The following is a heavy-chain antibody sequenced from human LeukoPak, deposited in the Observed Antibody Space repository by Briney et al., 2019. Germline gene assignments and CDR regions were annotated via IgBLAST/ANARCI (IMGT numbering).Heavy chain of an antibody. CDR1: GFTFSSYA. CDR3: AKGGIYNIPFDY. D-gene: IGHD3-9*01. V-gene: IGHV3-23*01. Sequence: GSLRLSCAASGFTFSSYAMTWVRQAPGKGLEWVSGISGSGDLTYYAGSVKGRFTISRDNSKNTLSLQMNSLRAEDTAVYYCAKGGIYNIPFDYWGQGTLVTVSS. J-gene: IGHJ4*02. CDR2: ISGSGDLT.